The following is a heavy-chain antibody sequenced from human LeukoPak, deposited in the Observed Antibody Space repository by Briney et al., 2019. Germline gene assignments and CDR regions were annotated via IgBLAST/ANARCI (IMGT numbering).Heavy chain of an antibody. V-gene: IGHV3-7*01. CDR3: ARDGDRFLEWLSSYYFDS. D-gene: IGHD3-3*01. CDR2: IKQDGSEK. CDR1: GFTFSSYW. J-gene: IGHJ4*02. Sequence: GGSLRLSCAASGFTFSSYWMSWVRQAPGKGPEWVANIKQDGSEKYYVDSVKGRFTISRDNAKNSLYLQMNSLRAEDTAVYYCARDGDRFLEWLSSYYFDSWGQGTLVTVSS.